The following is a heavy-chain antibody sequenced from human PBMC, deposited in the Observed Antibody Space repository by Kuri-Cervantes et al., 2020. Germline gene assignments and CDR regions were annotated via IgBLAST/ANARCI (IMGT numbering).Heavy chain of an antibody. CDR2: INSDGSST. Sequence: GESLKISCAASGLTISSDWMHWVRQVPGKGLVWVSRINSDGSSTNYADSVKGRFTISRDNAKNTVYLQMNSLRAEDTAVYYCARDRSSWYRFDYWGQGTLVTVSS. J-gene: IGHJ4*02. CDR1: GLTISSDW. V-gene: IGHV3-74*01. CDR3: ARDRSSWYRFDY. D-gene: IGHD6-13*01.